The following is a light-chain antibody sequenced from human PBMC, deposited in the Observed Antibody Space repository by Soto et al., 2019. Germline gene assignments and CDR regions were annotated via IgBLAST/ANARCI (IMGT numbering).Light chain of an antibody. CDR1: SSDVGGYNY. V-gene: IGLV2-14*01. J-gene: IGLJ1*01. Sequence: QSVLTQPASVSGSPGQSITISCTGTSSDVGGYNYASWYQQHPGKAPKVMIYEVTNRPSGVSNRFSGSKSGNTASLTISGLQAEDEADYYCSSYTRSTTQVFGTGTKVTVL. CDR3: SSYTRSTTQV. CDR2: EVT.